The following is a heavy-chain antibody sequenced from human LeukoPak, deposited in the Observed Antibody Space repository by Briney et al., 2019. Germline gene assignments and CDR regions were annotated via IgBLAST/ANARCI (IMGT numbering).Heavy chain of an antibody. CDR2: IYYSGST. D-gene: IGHD1-14*01. Sequence: SETLSLTCTVSGGSTSSYYWNWIRQPPGKGPEWIGYIYYSGSTNYNPSLKSRVTISVDTSKNQFSLRLNSVTAADTAVYYCARSGRIGASDSWGQGSLVTVSS. CDR1: GGSTSSYY. CDR3: ARSGRIGASDS. J-gene: IGHJ4*02. V-gene: IGHV4-59*01.